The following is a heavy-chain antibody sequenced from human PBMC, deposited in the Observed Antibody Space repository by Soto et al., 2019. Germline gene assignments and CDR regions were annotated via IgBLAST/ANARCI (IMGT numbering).Heavy chain of an antibody. CDR3: ARGGDTTKVDS. CDR2: MYNSGST. Sequence: QVQLQESGPGLVKPSQTLSLTCTVSGGSISSGGYCWSWIRQHPGEGLEGIGFMYNSGSTSYNPSLKSRATISVDTSTNQYSLTLRSVTAADTAVYYCARGGDTTKVDSWGQGTLVTVSS. CDR1: GGSISSGGYC. D-gene: IGHD3-16*01. V-gene: IGHV4-31*03. J-gene: IGHJ4*02.